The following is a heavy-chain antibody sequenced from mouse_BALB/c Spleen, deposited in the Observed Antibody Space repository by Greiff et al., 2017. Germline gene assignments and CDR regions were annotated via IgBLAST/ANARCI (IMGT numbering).Heavy chain of an antibody. Sequence: QLQQSGAELVRPGALVKLSCKASGFNIKDYYMHWVKQRPEQGLEWIGWIDPENGNTIYDPKFKGKATLTADTSSSTAYMQLSSLTSEDSAIYYCARCGAYYRYFDVWGAGTTVTVSS. CDR2: IDPENGNT. CDR1: GFNIKDYY. D-gene: IGHD2-12*01. CDR3: ARCGAYYRYFDV. V-gene: IGHV14-1*02. J-gene: IGHJ1*01.